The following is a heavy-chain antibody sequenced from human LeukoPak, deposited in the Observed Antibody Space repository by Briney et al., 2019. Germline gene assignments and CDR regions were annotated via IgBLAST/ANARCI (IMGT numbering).Heavy chain of an antibody. Sequence: ASVKVSCKASGYTFTGYYMHWVRQAPGQGLEWMGWINPNSGGTNYAQKFQGRVTMTRDTSISTAYMELSRLRSDDTAVHYCATGSSSWYGNFDYWGQGTLVTVSS. CDR2: INPNSGGT. V-gene: IGHV1-2*02. CDR1: GYTFTGYY. J-gene: IGHJ4*02. CDR3: ATGSSSWYGNFDY. D-gene: IGHD6-13*01.